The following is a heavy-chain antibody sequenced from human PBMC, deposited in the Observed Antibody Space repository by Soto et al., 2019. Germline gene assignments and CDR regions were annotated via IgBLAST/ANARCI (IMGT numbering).Heavy chain of an antibody. V-gene: IGHV4-59*01. Sequence: QVHLQESGPGLVKPSETLSLTCVVSGGSINSYYWSWIRQPPGKGLEWIGYIHYAGSTKYNPPLIIGFTRSIATSKPSFSLRPSSVTPADTAVYYSVRPWRGGDWGQGTLATISS. CDR1: GGSINSYY. CDR3: VRPWRGGD. CDR2: IHYAGST. D-gene: IGHD1-1*01. J-gene: IGHJ4*02.